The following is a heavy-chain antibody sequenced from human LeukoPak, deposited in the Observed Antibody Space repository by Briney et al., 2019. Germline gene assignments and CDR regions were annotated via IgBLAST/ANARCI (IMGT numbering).Heavy chain of an antibody. V-gene: IGHV4-39*01. D-gene: IGHD3-22*01. CDR3: ARLADYYDSSGYYYAPFDY. Sequence: SETLSLTCTVSGGXISSSSYYWGWIRQPPGKGLEWIGSIYYSGSTYYNPSLKSRVTISVDTSKNQFSLKLSSVTAADTAVYYCARLADYYDSSGYYYAPFDYWGQGTLVTVSS. J-gene: IGHJ4*02. CDR2: IYYSGST. CDR1: GGXISSSSYY.